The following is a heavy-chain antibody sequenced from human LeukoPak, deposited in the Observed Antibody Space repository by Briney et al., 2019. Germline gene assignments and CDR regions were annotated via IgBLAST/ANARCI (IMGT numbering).Heavy chain of an antibody. CDR2: INPNSGGT. CDR1: GYTFTVYY. V-gene: IGHV1-2*02. D-gene: IGHD6-25*01. Sequence: ASVNVSSKASGYTFTVYYMHWVRQAPGQGREWMGWINPNSGGTNYAQKFQGRVTMTRDTSISTAYMELSRLRSDDTAVYYCARRRSSGWFDPWGQGTLVTVSS. J-gene: IGHJ5*02. CDR3: ARRRSSGWFDP.